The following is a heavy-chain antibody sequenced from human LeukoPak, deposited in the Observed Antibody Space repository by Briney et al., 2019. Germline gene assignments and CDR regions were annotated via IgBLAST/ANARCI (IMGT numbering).Heavy chain of an antibody. CDR2: IKQDGSEK. V-gene: IGHV3-7*01. CDR1: GFTFSSYW. Sequence: PGGSLRLSCAASGFTFSSYWMSWVRQAPGKGLEWVANIKQDGSEKYYVDSVKGRFTISRDNAKNSLYLQINSLRAEDTAVYYCARAASTVVPAALNWFDPWGQGTLVTVSS. J-gene: IGHJ5*02. D-gene: IGHD2-2*01. CDR3: ARAASTVVPAALNWFDP.